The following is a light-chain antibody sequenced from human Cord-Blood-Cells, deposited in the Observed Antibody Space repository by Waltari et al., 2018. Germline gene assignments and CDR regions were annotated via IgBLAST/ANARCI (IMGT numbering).Light chain of an antibody. CDR2: GAS. CDR3: QQYGSSLYT. CDR1: QSVSSSY. J-gene: IGKJ2*01. Sequence: EIVLTPSPGTLSLSPGVRATLSCRASQSVSSSYLAWYQQKPGQAPRLLNYGASSRATGIPDRFSGSGSGTDFTLTISRLEPEDFAVYYCQQYGSSLYTFGQGTKLEIK. V-gene: IGKV3-20*01.